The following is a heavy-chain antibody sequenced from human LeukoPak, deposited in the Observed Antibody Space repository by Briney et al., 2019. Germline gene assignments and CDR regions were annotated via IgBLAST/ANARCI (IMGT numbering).Heavy chain of an antibody. J-gene: IGHJ4*02. Sequence: GGSLRLSCAASEFTVSSNYMSWVRQAPGKGLEWVSVIYSGGSTYYADSVKGRFTISRDNSKNTLYLQMNSLRAEDTAVYYCAKHMVRGVIKPLYFDYWGQGTLVTVSS. D-gene: IGHD3-10*01. CDR3: AKHMVRGVIKPLYFDY. CDR1: EFTVSSNY. V-gene: IGHV3-66*04. CDR2: IYSGGST.